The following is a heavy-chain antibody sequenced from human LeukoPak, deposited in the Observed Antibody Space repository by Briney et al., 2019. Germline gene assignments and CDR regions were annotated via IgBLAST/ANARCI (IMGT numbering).Heavy chain of an antibody. J-gene: IGHJ3*02. CDR1: GFTFSSYA. CDR2: ISGSGGST. D-gene: IGHD3-3*01. V-gene: IGHV3-23*01. Sequence: GGSLRLSCAAPGFTFSSYAMSWVRQAPGKGLGWVSAISGSGGSTYYADSVKGRFTISRDNSKNPLYLQMNSLRAEDTAVYYCAKEHDFWSGYQDDGAFDIGGQGTMLTVSS. CDR3: AKEHDFWSGYQDDGAFDI.